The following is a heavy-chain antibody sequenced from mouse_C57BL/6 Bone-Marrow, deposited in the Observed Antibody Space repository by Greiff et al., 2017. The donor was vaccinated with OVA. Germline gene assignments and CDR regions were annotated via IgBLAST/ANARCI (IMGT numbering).Heavy chain of an antibody. J-gene: IGHJ3*01. V-gene: IGHV5-4*01. CDR1: GFTFSSYA. Sequence: DVQLVESGGGLVKPGGSLKLSCAASGFTFSSYAMSWVRQTPEKRLEWVATISDGGSYTYYPDNVKGRFTISRDNAKNNLYLQMSHLKSEDTAMYYCARAYYYGSTYWGQGTLVTVSA. D-gene: IGHD1-1*01. CDR2: ISDGGSYT. CDR3: ARAYYYGSTY.